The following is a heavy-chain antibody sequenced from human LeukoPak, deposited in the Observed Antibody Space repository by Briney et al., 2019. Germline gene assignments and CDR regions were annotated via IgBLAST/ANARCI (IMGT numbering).Heavy chain of an antibody. CDR3: ARAFQSLGGLSLPDY. D-gene: IGHD3-16*02. CDR2: IHPSTGNP. V-gene: IGHV7-4-1*02. CDR1: GYTFTSYA. Sequence: ASVKVSCKASGYTFTSYAMNWVRQAPGQGLEWMGWIHPSTGNPTYAQGFTGRFVFSLDTSVSTTYLQISSLKAEDTAVYFCARAFQSLGGLSLPDYWGQGTLLTVSS. J-gene: IGHJ4*02.